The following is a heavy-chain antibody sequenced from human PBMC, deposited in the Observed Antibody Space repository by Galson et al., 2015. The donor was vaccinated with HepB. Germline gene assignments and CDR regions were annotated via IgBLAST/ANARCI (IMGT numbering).Heavy chain of an antibody. CDR2: INTNTGNP. J-gene: IGHJ4*02. CDR1: GYTFTSYA. D-gene: IGHD1-1*01. V-gene: IGHV7-4-1*02. Sequence: SVKVSCKASGYTFTSYAMNWVRQAPGQGLEWMGWINTNTGNPTYAQGFTGRFVFSLDTSVSTAYLQISSLKAEDTAVYYCARGDNWNDQEAGFFDYWGQGTLVTVSS. CDR3: ARGDNWNDQEAGFFDY.